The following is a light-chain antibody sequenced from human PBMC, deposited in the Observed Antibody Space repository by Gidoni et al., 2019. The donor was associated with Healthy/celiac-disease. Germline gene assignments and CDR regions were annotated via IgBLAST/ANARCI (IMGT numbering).Light chain of an antibody. CDR2: GAS. CDR1: QSVSSN. J-gene: IGKJ2*01. CDR3: QQYNNLYT. V-gene: IGKV3-15*01. Sequence: ESVRTQSPATLSGSPGERATLSCRPSQSVSSNLAGYQQKPGQAPRLLIYGASTRATGIPARFSGSGSGTEFTLTISSLQSEDFAVYYCQQYNNLYTFGQGTKLEIK.